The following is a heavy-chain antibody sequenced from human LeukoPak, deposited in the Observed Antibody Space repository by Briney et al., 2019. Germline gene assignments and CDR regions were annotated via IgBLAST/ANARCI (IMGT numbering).Heavy chain of an antibody. CDR1: GFTFDDYG. CDR2: INWNGGST. CDR3: ARANGIVGAVDAFDI. V-gene: IGHV3-20*04. J-gene: IGHJ3*02. D-gene: IGHD1-26*01. Sequence: GGSLRLSCAASGFTFDDYGMSWVRQAPGKGLEWVSGINWNGGSTGYADSVKGRFTISRDNAKNSLYLQMNSLRAEDTALYYCARANGIVGAVDAFDIWGQGTMVTVSS.